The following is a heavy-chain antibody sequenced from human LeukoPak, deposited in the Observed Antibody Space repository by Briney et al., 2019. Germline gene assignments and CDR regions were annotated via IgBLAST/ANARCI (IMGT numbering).Heavy chain of an antibody. Sequence: SETLSLTCAVYGGSFSGYYWSWIRQPPGKGLEWIGEINHSGSTNYNPSLKIRVTISVDTSKNQFSLKLSSVTAADTAVYYCARGGRIAAAGTGYFDYWGQGTLVTVSS. CDR3: ARGGRIAAAGTGYFDY. J-gene: IGHJ4*02. CDR1: GGSFSGYY. CDR2: INHSGST. D-gene: IGHD6-13*01. V-gene: IGHV4-34*01.